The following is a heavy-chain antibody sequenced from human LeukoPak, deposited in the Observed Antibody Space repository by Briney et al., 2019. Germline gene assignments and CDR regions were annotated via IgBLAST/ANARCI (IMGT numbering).Heavy chain of an antibody. D-gene: IGHD1-26*01. Sequence: GESLKISCKGSGYSFTSYWIGWVRQAPGKGLEWVSSISSSSIYIYYADSVKGRFTISRDNAKNSLYLQMNSLRAEDTAVYYCARARSGSLRFDYWGQGTLVTVSS. CDR3: ARARSGSLRFDY. CDR1: GYSFTSYW. V-gene: IGHV3-21*04. J-gene: IGHJ4*02. CDR2: ISSSSIYI.